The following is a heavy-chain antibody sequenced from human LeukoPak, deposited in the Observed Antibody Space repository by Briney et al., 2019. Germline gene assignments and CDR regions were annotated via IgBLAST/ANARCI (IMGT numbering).Heavy chain of an antibody. CDR2: IFYSGST. Sequence: PSETLSLTCTVSGGSISSGNYYWSWIRQHPGKGLEWIGNIFYSGSTYYNPSLKSRVTISVDTSQTQFSLKLSSVTAADTAVYYCARGKEYSSTADYFDCWGQRTPVTVSS. J-gene: IGHJ4*02. V-gene: IGHV4-31*03. CDR3: ARGKEYSSTADYFDC. CDR1: GGSISSGNYY. D-gene: IGHD2/OR15-2a*01.